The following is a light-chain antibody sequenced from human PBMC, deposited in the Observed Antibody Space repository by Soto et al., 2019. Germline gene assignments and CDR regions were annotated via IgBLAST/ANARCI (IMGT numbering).Light chain of an antibody. Sequence: DIVMTQSPDSLAVSLGERATINCKSSQSVLYSSNNKNYLAWYQQRPGQPPKLLIYWASTRESGVPDRFSGSGSGTDYTLTIASRQAEDVAVYYCQQYDSTPPTFGQGTKSEIK. CDR2: WAS. J-gene: IGKJ2*01. CDR3: QQYDSTPPT. V-gene: IGKV4-1*01. CDR1: QSVLYSSNNKNY.